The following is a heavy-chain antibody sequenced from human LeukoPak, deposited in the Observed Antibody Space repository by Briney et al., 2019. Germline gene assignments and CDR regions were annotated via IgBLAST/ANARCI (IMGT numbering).Heavy chain of an antibody. CDR2: ISYDGSNK. J-gene: IGHJ6*03. Sequence: GGSLRLSCAASGFTFSSYAMHWVRQAPGKGLEWVAVISYDGSNKYYADSVKGRFTISRDNSKNTLYLQMNSLRAEDTAVYYCARDPYSGTYGNTYYYYMDVWGKGTTVTISS. D-gene: IGHD1-26*01. CDR3: ARDPYSGTYGNTYYYYMDV. CDR1: GFTFSSYA. V-gene: IGHV3-30*04.